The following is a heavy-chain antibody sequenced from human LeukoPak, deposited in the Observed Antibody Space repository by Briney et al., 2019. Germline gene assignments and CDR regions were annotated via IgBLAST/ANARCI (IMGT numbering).Heavy chain of an antibody. D-gene: IGHD3-9*01. CDR2: ISYDGSNK. CDR3: ARAHDVLRYFDWFGYYGMDV. Sequence: PGRSLRLSCAASGFTFSSFAMHWVRQAPGQGLEGVAVISYDGSNKYYADSVKGRFTISRDNSKNKLYLQMNSRRAEDTAVYYCARAHDVLRYFDWFGYYGMDVWGQGTTVTVSS. CDR1: GFTFSSFA. V-gene: IGHV3-30-3*01. J-gene: IGHJ6*02.